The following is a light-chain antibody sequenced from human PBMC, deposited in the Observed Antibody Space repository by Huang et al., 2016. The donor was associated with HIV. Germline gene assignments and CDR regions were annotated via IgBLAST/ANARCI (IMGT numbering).Light chain of an antibody. CDR1: QNSRNNY. J-gene: IGKJ2*01. Sequence: EIVLTQSPGTLSLSPGERATLSCRASQNSRNNYLAWYQQQPGQAPRLLIFGAFNRAAGTPDRFSGSESGTDFTLAIGGLEPEDFATYYCQQYGDSPRTFGQGTKLEIK. CDR2: GAF. CDR3: QQYGDSPRT. V-gene: IGKV3-20*01.